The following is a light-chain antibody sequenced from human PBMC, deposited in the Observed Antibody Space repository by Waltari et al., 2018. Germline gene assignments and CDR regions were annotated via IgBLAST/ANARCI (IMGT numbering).Light chain of an antibody. V-gene: IGLV3-21*01. Sequence: SSALIQPPSVSVAPGTTATITCGGRYIVGKTVPWYLQKSGQAPTLVIYHNSNRPSAAPQRVSGSKSGGTAAVTINRVEVGDEGDDFCQGWDSDRDHYVFGSGTTVSVL. J-gene: IGLJ1*01. CDR1: YIVGKT. CDR3: QGWDSDRDHYV. CDR2: HNS.